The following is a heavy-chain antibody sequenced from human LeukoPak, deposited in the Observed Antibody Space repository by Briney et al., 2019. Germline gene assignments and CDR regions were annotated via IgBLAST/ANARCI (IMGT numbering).Heavy chain of an antibody. D-gene: IGHD6-19*01. CDR2: INHSGST. CDR3: ARGMKYSSGWLGRGSWFDP. V-gene: IGHV4-34*01. J-gene: IGHJ5*02. Sequence: PSETLSVTCAVYGGSFSGYYWSGIRQPPGKGLEWIGEINHSGSTNYNPSLKSRVTISVDTTKNQFSLKLSSVTAADTAVYYCARGMKYSSGWLGRGSWFDPWGQGTLVTVSS. CDR1: GGSFSGYY.